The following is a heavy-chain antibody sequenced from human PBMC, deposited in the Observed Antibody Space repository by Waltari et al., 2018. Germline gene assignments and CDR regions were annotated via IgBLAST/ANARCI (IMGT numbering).Heavy chain of an antibody. CDR2: IHHSGRT. D-gene: IGHD6-19*01. J-gene: IGHJ4*02. CDR1: GGSFSGYY. Sequence: QVQLQQWGAGLLKPSETLSITCAVYGGSFSGYYWSWIRQPPGKGLEWIGEIHHSGRTSYNLSLKSRVTLSVDTSNNPFSLKLSSVTAADTAVYYCARARFLQAVYFYYWGQGTLVTVSS. V-gene: IGHV4-34*01. CDR3: ARARFLQAVYFYY.